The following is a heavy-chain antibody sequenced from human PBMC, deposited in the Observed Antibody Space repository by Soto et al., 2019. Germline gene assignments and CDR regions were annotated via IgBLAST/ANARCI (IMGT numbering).Heavy chain of an antibody. CDR2: IYYSGST. D-gene: IGHD3-10*01. CDR1: GGSISSGDYY. CDR3: ATIKLGSNRPDY. V-gene: IGHV4-30-4*02. J-gene: IGHJ4*02. Sequence: SDTLSLTCTVSGGSISSGDYYWSWIRQPPGKGLEWIGYIYYSGSTYYNPSLKSRVTISVDTSKNHFSLKLSSVTAADTAVYYCATIKLGSNRPDYWGQGTLVTVSS.